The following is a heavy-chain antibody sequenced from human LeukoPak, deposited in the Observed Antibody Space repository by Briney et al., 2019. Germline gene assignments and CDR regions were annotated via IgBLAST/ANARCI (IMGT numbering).Heavy chain of an antibody. Sequence: ASVKVSCKASGYSFSNYDINWVRQATGQGLEWMGWMNPNRGNTGHAQKFQGRVTMTWNTSLNTAYMELSSLRSEDTAVYYCARMDSRSDGIGNWFDPWGQGTLVTVSS. J-gene: IGHJ5*02. CDR3: ARMDSRSDGIGNWFDP. CDR1: GYSFSNYD. D-gene: IGHD6-19*01. V-gene: IGHV1-8*01. CDR2: MNPNRGNT.